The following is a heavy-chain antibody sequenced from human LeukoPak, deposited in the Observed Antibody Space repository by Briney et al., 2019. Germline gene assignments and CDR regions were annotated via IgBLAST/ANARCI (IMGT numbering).Heavy chain of an antibody. V-gene: IGHV4-59*01. Sequence: SETLSLTCTVSGGSISSYYWSWIRQPPGKGLEWIGYIYYSGSTNYNPSLKSRVTISVDTSKNQFSLKLSSVTAADTAVYYCASYLVGGWFDAWGQGTLVTVSS. CDR2: IYYSGST. CDR1: GGSISSYY. D-gene: IGHD2-2*01. J-gene: IGHJ5*02. CDR3: ASYLVGGWFDA.